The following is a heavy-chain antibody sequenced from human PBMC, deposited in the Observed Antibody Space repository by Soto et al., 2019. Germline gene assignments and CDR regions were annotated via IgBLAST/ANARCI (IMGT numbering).Heavy chain of an antibody. V-gene: IGHV3-23*01. D-gene: IGHD5-12*01. J-gene: IGHJ6*02. CDR2: ISGSGGST. Sequence: PGGSLRLSCAASGFTFSSYAMSWVRQAPGKGLEWVSAISGSGGSTYYADSVKGRFTISRDNSKNTLYLQMNSLRAEDTAVYYCARGGYYCYNSYGMDVWGQGTTVTVSS. CDR1: GFTFSSYA. CDR3: ARGGYYCYNSYGMDV.